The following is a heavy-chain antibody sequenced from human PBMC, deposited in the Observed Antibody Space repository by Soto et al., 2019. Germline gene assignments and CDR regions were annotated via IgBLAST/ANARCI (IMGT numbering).Heavy chain of an antibody. J-gene: IGHJ4*02. CDR2: ISSDGSNK. Sequence: QVQLVESGGGVVQPGRSLRLSCAASGFTFSSYGMHWVRQAPGKGLEWVAVISSDGSNKYYADSVKGQFTISRDNSKNTLYLQMNSLRAEDTAVFYCAKPPVARGYFDFWGQGTLVTVSS. CDR1: GFTFSSYG. V-gene: IGHV3-30*18. D-gene: IGHD2-15*01. CDR3: AKPPVARGYFDF.